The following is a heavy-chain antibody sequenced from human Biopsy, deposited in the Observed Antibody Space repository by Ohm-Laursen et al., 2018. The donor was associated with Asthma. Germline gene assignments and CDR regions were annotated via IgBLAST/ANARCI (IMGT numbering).Heavy chain of an antibody. D-gene: IGHD6-13*01. V-gene: IGHV5-10-1*01. J-gene: IGHJ3*02. CDR3: ARGEGGYSFDI. CDR1: GYSFTSYW. CDR2: LDPSDSYT. Sequence: ESLRISCKGSGYSFTSYWITWVRQMPGKGLEWMGRLDPSDSYTNYRPSFQGHVTITADKSISTAYLQWSSPKASDTAIYYCARGEGGYSFDIWGQGTMVTVSS.